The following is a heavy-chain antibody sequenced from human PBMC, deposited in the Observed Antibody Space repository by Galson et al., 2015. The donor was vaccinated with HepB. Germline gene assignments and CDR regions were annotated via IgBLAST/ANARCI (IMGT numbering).Heavy chain of an antibody. D-gene: IGHD2/OR15-2a*01. V-gene: IGHV5-51*01. CDR3: ARDFSFDY. CDR1: GYNFANYW. CDR2: FYPGDADTS. Sequence: QSGAEVKKPGESLKISCKGSGYNFANYWIGWVRQMPGKGLEWMGIFYPGDADTSRYSPSFQGQVTMSADKSTSTAYLQFNNLKATDSAMYYCARDFSFDYWGQGTLVTVSS. J-gene: IGHJ4*02.